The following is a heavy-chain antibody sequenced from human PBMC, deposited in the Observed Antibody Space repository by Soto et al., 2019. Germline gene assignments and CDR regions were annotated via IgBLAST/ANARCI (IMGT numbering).Heavy chain of an antibody. CDR2: TYYSGST. V-gene: IGHV4-61*01. CDR3: ARDLAGGGIVVVPTDYYYYGMDV. J-gene: IGHJ6*02. Sequence: PSETLSLTCTVSGGSVSSGSYYWSWIRQPPGKGLEWIGYTYYSGSTNYNPSLKSRVTISVDTSKNQFSLKLSSVTAADTAVYYCARDLAGGGIVVVPTDYYYYGMDVWGQGTTVTVSS. CDR1: GGSVSSGSYY. D-gene: IGHD2-2*01.